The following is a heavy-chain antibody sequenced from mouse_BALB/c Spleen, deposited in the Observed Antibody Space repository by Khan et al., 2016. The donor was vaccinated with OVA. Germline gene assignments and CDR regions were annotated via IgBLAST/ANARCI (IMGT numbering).Heavy chain of an antibody. CDR2: IWSGGST. Sequence: QVQLKESGPGLVQPSQSLSITCTVSGFSLTHYGVHWVRQSPGKGLEWLGLIWSGGSTDYNAAFISRLSISKDNSKSQVFFKMNSLQANDTAIYYCARNYDYDEGLTYGGQGTLVTVSA. D-gene: IGHD2-4*01. CDR1: GFSLTHYG. J-gene: IGHJ3*01. V-gene: IGHV2-2*02. CDR3: ARNYDYDEGLTY.